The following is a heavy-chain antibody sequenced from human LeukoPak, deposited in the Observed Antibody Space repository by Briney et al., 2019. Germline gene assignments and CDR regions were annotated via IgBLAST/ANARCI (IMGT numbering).Heavy chain of an antibody. CDR2: ISSSSSTI. D-gene: IGHD3-10*01. V-gene: IGHV3-48*01. J-gene: IGHJ6*02. Sequence: PGGSLRLSCAASGFTFSSYSMNWVRQAPGKGLEWVSYISSSSSTIYYADSVKGRFTISRDNAKNSLYLQMNSLRAEDTGLYYCARRRYGTGMDVWGRGTTVTVSS. CDR3: ARRRYGTGMDV. CDR1: GFTFSSYS.